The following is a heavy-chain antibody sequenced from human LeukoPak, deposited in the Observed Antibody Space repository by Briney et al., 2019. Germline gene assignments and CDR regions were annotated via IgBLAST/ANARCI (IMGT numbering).Heavy chain of an antibody. V-gene: IGHV3-48*01. D-gene: IGHD5-24*01. CDR1: GFTFSDYS. J-gene: IGHJ4*02. Sequence: GGSLRLTCAASGFTFSDYSMNWVRQAPGKGLEWISYIGIDSGNTNYADSVKGRFTISGDKAKNSLYLQMNSLRVEDTAVYYCARDYKYAFDNWGQGTLVTVSS. CDR2: IGIDSGNT. CDR3: ARDYKYAFDN.